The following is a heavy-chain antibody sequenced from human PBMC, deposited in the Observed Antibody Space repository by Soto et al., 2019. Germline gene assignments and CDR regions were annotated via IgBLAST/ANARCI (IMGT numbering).Heavy chain of an antibody. D-gene: IGHD2-8*02. Sequence: ASVKVSCKASGYTFTHYGISWVRQAPGQGLEWMGWISAYNDNTKYTQQLQGRVTMTTDTSTSTVYMELRSLTSDDTAVYYCAREYCTATSCFGPDVWGQGTTVTVSS. V-gene: IGHV1-18*01. J-gene: IGHJ6*02. CDR1: GYTFTHYG. CDR3: AREYCTATSCFGPDV. CDR2: ISAYNDNT.